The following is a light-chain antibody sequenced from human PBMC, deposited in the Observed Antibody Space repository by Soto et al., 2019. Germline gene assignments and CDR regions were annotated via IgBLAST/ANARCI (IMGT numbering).Light chain of an antibody. CDR2: AAS. V-gene: IGKV3-20*01. CDR1: QSLRRNF. CDR3: QQYEIAPKT. Sequence: EIVLTQSPGTLSLSPGERATLSCRASQSLRRNFLAWYQQKPGQAPSHLIYAASSRATGIPDRFSGSGSGTDFTLSISRLEPEDFAVYYCQQYEIAPKTFGQGTKVEIK. J-gene: IGKJ1*01.